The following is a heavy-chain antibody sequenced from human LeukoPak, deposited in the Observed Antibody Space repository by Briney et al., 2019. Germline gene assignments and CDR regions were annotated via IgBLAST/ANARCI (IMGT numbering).Heavy chain of an antibody. V-gene: IGHV3-7*03. CDR3: ARDESFYGSGRYY. CDR1: GFTLSSYW. CDR2: IKQDGSEK. J-gene: IGHJ4*02. Sequence: PGGSLRLSCAASGFTLSSYWMSWVRQAPGKGLEWVASIKQDGSEKDHVDSVKGRFTISRDNAKNSLYLQMNSLRAEDTAVYYCARDESFYGSGRYYWGQGTLVTVSS. D-gene: IGHD3-10*01.